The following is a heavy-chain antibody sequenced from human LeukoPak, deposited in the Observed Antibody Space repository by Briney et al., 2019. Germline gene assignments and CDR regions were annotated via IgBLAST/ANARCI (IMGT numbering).Heavy chain of an antibody. CDR3: ARSLRVRGVPDYMDV. D-gene: IGHD3-10*01. CDR1: GFTVSSNY. V-gene: IGHV3-53*01. J-gene: IGHJ6*03. CDR2: IYKNAST. Sequence: GGSLRLSCAASGFTVSSNYMTWVRQAPGKGLEWVSVIYKNASTYYADTVKGRFTISRDNSKNKLYLKMNSRIADDTAVYYCARSLRVRGVPDYMDVWGKGTTVTISS.